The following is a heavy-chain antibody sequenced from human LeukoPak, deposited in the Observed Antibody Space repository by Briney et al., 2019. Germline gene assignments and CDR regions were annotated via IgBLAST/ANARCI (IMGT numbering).Heavy chain of an antibody. V-gene: IGHV3-9*01. CDR3: AKNRSGWYYFDY. CDR1: ELSFSSYA. Sequence: TGGSLRLSCVASELSFSSYAIHWVRQVPGKGLEWVSGVTWDSVPIGYADSVKGRFTISRDSSKNSVYLQMNGLTVEDTAFYYCAKNRSGWYYFDYWGHGTLVTVSS. CDR2: VTWDSVPI. D-gene: IGHD6-19*01. J-gene: IGHJ4*01.